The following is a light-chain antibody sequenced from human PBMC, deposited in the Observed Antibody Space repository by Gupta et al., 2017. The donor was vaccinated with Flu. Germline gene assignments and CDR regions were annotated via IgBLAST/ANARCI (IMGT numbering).Light chain of an antibody. CDR3: QHYGNWGFS. CDR2: GAS. V-gene: IGKV3-15*01. CDR1: QSIADH. Sequence: EIVLTHSPATLSVSPGETLTLSCRASQSIADHLAWYHHRTGQPPRLLIYGASIRATDLPDRISSGGSATDFTLTITSMQSEDLGVYYCQHYGNWGFSFGQGTKVEI. J-gene: IGKJ2*03.